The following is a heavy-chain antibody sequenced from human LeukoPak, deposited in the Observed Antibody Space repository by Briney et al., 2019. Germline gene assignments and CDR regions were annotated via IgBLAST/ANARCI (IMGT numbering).Heavy chain of an antibody. Sequence: ASVKVSCKASGYTFTGYYMHWVRQAPGQGLEWMGWINPNSGGTNYAQKFQGRVTMTRDTSISTAYMELSRLRSDDTAVYYCARDRGAYSSSLYYYMDVWGKGTTVTISS. V-gene: IGHV1-2*02. D-gene: IGHD6-13*01. CDR2: INPNSGGT. CDR1: GYTFTGYY. J-gene: IGHJ6*03. CDR3: ARDRGAYSSSLYYYMDV.